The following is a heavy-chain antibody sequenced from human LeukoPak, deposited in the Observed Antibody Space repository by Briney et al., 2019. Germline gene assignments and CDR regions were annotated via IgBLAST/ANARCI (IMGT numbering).Heavy chain of an antibody. J-gene: IGHJ4*02. V-gene: IGHV3-53*01. CDR1: GFTVSSNY. D-gene: IGHD3-10*01. CDR2: IYSGGST. CDR3: AREAAGMISFDY. Sequence: GGSLRLSCAASGFTVSSNYMGWVRQAPGKGLEWVSVIYSGGSTYYADSVKGRFTISRDNSKNTLYLQMNSLRAEDTAVYYCAREAAGMISFDYWGQGTLVTVSS.